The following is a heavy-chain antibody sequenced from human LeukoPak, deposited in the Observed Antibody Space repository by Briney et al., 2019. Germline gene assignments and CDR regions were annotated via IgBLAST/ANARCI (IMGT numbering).Heavy chain of an antibody. CDR1: GGSLSSDSYY. V-gene: IGHV4-61*02. D-gene: IGHD3-22*01. CDR3: ARERITIIVGLRPYFDY. J-gene: IGHJ4*02. Sequence: SQTLSLTCTVSGGSLSSDSYYWRWIRQPAGRGLEWLGRIYTSGSTNYNPSLKSRVTISVDTSKNQFSLKMNSVTAPAPAVYSRARERITIIVGLRPYFDYWGQGTLVTVSS. CDR2: IYTSGST.